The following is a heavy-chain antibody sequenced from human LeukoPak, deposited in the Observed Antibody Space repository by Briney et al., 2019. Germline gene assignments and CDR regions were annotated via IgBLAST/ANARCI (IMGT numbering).Heavy chain of an antibody. J-gene: IGHJ4*02. CDR3: ARGKESSYYFDY. D-gene: IGHD3-10*01. V-gene: IGHV3-33*08. CDR1: GFTFSSYG. Sequence: GGFLRLSRAASGFTFSSYGMHWVRQAPGKGLEWVAVIWYDGSNKYYADSVKGRFTISRDNSKNTLYLQMNSLRAEDTAVYYCARGKESSYYFDYWGQGTLVTVSS. CDR2: IWYDGSNK.